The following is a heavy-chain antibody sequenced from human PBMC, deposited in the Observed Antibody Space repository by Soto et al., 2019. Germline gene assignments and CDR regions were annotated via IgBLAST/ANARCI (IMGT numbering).Heavy chain of an antibody. Sequence: QVQLVQSGAEVKKPGASVKVSCKASGYTFTSYDINWVRQATGQGLEWMGWMNPNSGNTGYAQKFQGRVNMTRNTSISTAYMELSSLRSEDTAVYYCARTDSDFCSGYNWFDPWGQGTLVTVSS. D-gene: IGHD3-3*01. CDR3: ARTDSDFCSGYNWFDP. V-gene: IGHV1-8*01. J-gene: IGHJ5*02. CDR1: GYTFTSYD. CDR2: MNPNSGNT.